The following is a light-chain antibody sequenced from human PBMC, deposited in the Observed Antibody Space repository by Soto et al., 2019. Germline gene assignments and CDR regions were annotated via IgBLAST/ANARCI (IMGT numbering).Light chain of an antibody. CDR1: SSDVGGYSF. J-gene: IGLJ2*01. CDR2: DVR. CDR3: CSYAGMDSVI. Sequence: QSALTQPPSVSGSPGQSVTISCSGTSSDVGGYSFVSWYQQHPGNTPKLIIYDVRNRPSGVPDRFSGSKSGNTASLTISGLQAEDEAHYYCCSYAGMDSVIFVGGTKLTVL. V-gene: IGLV2-11*01.